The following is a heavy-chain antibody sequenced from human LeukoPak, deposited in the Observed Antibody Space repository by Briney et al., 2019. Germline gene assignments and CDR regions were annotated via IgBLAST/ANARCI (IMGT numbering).Heavy chain of an antibody. D-gene: IGHD4-17*01. Sequence: GGSLRLSCAASGFTFSSYSMNWVRQAPGKGLEWVSSISSSSSYIYYADSVKGRFTISRDNAKNPLYLRMNSLRAEDTAVYYCARASQTTYLAFDIWGQGTMVTVSS. V-gene: IGHV3-21*01. CDR2: ISSSSSYI. CDR1: GFTFSSYS. CDR3: ARASQTTYLAFDI. J-gene: IGHJ3*02.